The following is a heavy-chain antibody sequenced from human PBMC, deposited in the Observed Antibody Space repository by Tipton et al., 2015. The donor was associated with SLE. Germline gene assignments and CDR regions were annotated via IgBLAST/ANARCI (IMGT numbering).Heavy chain of an antibody. J-gene: IGHJ4*02. CDR2: IYYSGST. V-gene: IGHV4-59*01. CDR3: ARMAAGKLPFDY. Sequence: TLSLTCAVYGESFSGCYWSWIRQPPGKGLEWIGYIYYSGSTNYNPSLKSRVTISVDTSKNQFSLKLSSVTAADTAVYYCARMAAGKLPFDYWGQGTLVTVSS. CDR1: GESFSGCY. D-gene: IGHD6-13*01.